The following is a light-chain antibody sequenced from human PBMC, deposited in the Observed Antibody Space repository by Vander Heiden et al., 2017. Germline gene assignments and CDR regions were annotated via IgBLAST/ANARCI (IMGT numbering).Light chain of an antibody. J-gene: IGKJ1*01. CDR1: QSISSW. CDR2: KAS. V-gene: IGKV1-5*03. Sequence: DIQMTQSPSTLSASVGDRVTITCRASQSISSWLAWYQQKPGKAPKLLIYKASSLESGVPSRFSGSGSGTEFTLTISSLQPDDFATYYCQQSNSYSLFGQWTKAKIK. CDR3: QQSNSYSL.